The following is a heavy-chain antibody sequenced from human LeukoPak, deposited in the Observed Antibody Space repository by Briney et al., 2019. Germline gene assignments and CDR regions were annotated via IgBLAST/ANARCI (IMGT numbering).Heavy chain of an antibody. CDR2: ISSSSSYI. CDR1: GFTFSSYS. CDR3: ATSYCSGGSCYSFRKTFFDY. D-gene: IGHD2-15*01. J-gene: IGHJ4*02. V-gene: IGHV3-21*01. Sequence: PGGSLRLSCAASGFTFSSYSMNWVRQAPGKGLEWVSSISSSSSYIYYADSVKGRFTISRDNAKNSLYLQMNSLRAEDTAVYYCATSYCSGGSCYSFRKTFFDYWGQGTLVTVSS.